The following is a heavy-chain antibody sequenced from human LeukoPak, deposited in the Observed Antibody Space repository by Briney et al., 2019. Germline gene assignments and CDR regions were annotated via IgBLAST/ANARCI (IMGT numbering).Heavy chain of an antibody. D-gene: IGHD1-26*01. Sequence: GGSLRLSCAASALTFSDYSMNWVRQAPGKGLEWVSYISGRGSTIYYADSVKGRFTISRDNAKNSMYLQMNSLRAEDTAVYYCARDRIKSGSYYFDYWGQGTLVTVSS. CDR2: ISGRGSTI. V-gene: IGHV3-48*01. CDR1: ALTFSDYS. CDR3: ARDRIKSGSYYFDY. J-gene: IGHJ4*02.